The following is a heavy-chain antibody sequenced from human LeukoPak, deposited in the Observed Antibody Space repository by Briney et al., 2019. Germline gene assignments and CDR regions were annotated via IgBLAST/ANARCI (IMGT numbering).Heavy chain of an antibody. D-gene: IGHD6-19*01. V-gene: IGHV5-10-1*01. CDR1: GYSFTSYW. Sequence: GESLKISCKGSGYSFTSYWISWVRQMPGKGLEWMGRIGPSDSYTNYSPSFQGHVTISADKSISTAYLQWSGLKASDTAMYYCARQAIGGTVAGTHFDYWGQGTLVTVSS. J-gene: IGHJ4*02. CDR3: ARQAIGGTVAGTHFDY. CDR2: IGPSDSYT.